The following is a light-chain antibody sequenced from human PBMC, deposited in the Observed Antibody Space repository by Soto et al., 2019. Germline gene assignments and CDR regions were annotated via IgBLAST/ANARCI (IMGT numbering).Light chain of an antibody. CDR1: SSDVGGYNY. V-gene: IGLV2-8*01. J-gene: IGLJ3*02. Sequence: QSVLTQPPSASGSPGQSVAISCTGTSSDVGGYNYVSWYQQHPGKAPKLMIYEVNKRPSGVPDRFSGSKSGNTASLTVSGLQAEDEADYYCCSYAGNFIWVFGGGTKVTVL. CDR2: EVN. CDR3: CSYAGNFIWV.